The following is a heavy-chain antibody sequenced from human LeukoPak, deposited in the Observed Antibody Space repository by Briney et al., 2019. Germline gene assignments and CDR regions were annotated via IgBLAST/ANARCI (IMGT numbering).Heavy chain of an antibody. V-gene: IGHV1-69*05. CDR3: AREWIQVHYFDY. D-gene: IGHD5-18*01. J-gene: IGHJ4*02. CDR1: GGTFSSYA. CDR2: IIPIFGTA. Sequence: VASVKVSCKASGGTFSSYAISWVRQAPGQGLEWMGGIIPIFGTANYAQKFQGRVTITTDESTSTAYMELSSPRSEDTAVYYCAREWIQVHYFDYWGQGTLVTVSS.